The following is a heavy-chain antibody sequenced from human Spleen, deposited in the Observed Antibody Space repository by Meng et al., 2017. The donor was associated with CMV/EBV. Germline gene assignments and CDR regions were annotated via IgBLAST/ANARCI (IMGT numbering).Heavy chain of an antibody. D-gene: IGHD6-13*01. CDR2: INPSGGST. Sequence: QVQLVQMGAEVKKPGASVKVSCKASGYTFTSYYMHWGRQAPGQGLEWMGIINPSGGSTSYAQKFQGRVTTTRDTSISTAYMELSRLRSDDTAVYYCAKSQLAAAQGDYWGQGTLVTVSS. V-gene: IGHV1-46*01. CDR1: GYTFTSYY. CDR3: AKSQLAAAQGDY. J-gene: IGHJ4*02.